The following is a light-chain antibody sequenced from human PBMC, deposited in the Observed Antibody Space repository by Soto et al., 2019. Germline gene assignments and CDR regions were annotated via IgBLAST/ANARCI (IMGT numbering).Light chain of an antibody. J-gene: IGKJ1*01. CDR1: QSVGSNY. V-gene: IGKV3-20*01. CDR2: GAS. CDR3: QQYNNWPQT. Sequence: EIVLTQSPGTLSLSPGERATLYCRASQSVGSNYLAWYQQKPGQAPRVLIYGASSRATGIPDRFSGSGSGADFTLTISSLQSEDFAVYYCQQYNNWPQTFGQGTKVDI.